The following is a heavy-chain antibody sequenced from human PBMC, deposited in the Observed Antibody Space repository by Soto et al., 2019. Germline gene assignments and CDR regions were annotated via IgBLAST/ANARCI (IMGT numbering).Heavy chain of an antibody. CDR3: ARVAIAADADYYYYDGMDV. J-gene: IGHJ6*02. Sequence: SQTLSLTCAISGDSVSSNSAAWNWIRQSPSRGLEWLGRTYYRSKWYNDYAVSVKSRITINPDTSKNQFSLQLNSVTPEDTAVYYCARVAIAADADYYYYDGMDVWGQGTTVTVSS. V-gene: IGHV6-1*01. CDR1: GDSVSSNSAA. CDR2: TYYRSKWYN. D-gene: IGHD6-13*01.